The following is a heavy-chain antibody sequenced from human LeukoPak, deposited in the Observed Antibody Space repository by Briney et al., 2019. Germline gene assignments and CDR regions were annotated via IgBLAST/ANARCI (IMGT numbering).Heavy chain of an antibody. CDR2: INHSGST. V-gene: IGHV4-34*01. Sequence: PSETLSLTCAVYGGSFSGYYWSWIRQPPGKGLGWIGEINHSGSTNYNPSLKSRVTISVDTSKNQFSLKLSSVTAADTAVYYCARHGYGDVPSDWYFDLWGRGTLVTVSS. J-gene: IGHJ2*01. CDR1: GGSFSGYY. CDR3: ARHGYGDVPSDWYFDL. D-gene: IGHD4-17*01.